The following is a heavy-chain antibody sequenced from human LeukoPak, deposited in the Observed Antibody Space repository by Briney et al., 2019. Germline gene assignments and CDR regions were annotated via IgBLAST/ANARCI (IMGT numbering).Heavy chain of an antibody. V-gene: IGHV1-2*02. J-gene: IGHJ4*02. CDR3: ARGRAHSDSGSRLLQEY. CDR1: GYSFTAYY. CDR2: LNPNSGTT. D-gene: IGHD3-22*01. Sequence: ASVKVSCKTSGYSFTAYYMHWVRQAPGQGLEWMRWLNPNSGTTRYAQNFQGRVTLTSDTSINTAYLELSSLKSDDTAVYYCARGRAHSDSGSRLLQEYWGQGILVTVSS.